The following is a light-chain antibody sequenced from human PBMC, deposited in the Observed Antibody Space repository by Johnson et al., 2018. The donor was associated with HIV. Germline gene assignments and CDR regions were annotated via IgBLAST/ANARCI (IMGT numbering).Light chain of an antibody. V-gene: IGLV1-51*02. CDR3: GIWDASLSPLYF. CDR2: EDN. Sequence: QSVLTQPPSVSAAPGQRVNISCSGNISNIESYFVSWYQQLPGAAPTLLIYEDNKRPSGIPDRFSGSKSGATATLGITGLQTGDEADYYCGIWDASLSPLYFFGSGTTITVL. J-gene: IGLJ1*01. CDR1: ISNIESYF.